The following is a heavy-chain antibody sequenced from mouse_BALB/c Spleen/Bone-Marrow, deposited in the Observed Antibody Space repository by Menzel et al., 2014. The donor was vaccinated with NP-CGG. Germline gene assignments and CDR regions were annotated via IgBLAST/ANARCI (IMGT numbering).Heavy chain of an antibody. CDR2: IWGDGRT. J-gene: IGHJ4*01. D-gene: IGHD1-1*01. Sequence: VKLVESGPGLVAPSQSLSITCTVSGFSLTGYGVNWVRQPPGKGLEWLGMIWGDGRTDYNSALKSRLNISKDNSKSQVFLKMNSLQTDDTARYYCARHYGSNYYAMDYWGQGTSVTVSS. CDR3: ARHYGSNYYAMDY. V-gene: IGHV2-6-7*01. CDR1: GFSLTGYG.